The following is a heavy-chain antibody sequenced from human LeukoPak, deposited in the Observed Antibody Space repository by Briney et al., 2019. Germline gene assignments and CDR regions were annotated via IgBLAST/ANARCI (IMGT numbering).Heavy chain of an antibody. CDR3: ARERIVVVPAAKGYYYYYMDV. CDR2: IYYSGST. V-gene: IGHV4-59*11. D-gene: IGHD2-2*01. CDR1: GGSISSHY. J-gene: IGHJ6*03. Sequence: PSETLSLTCTVSGGSISSHYWSWIRQPPGKGLEWIGYIYYSGSTNDNPSLKSRVTISVDTSKNQFSLKLSSVTAADTAVYYCARERIVVVPAAKGYYYYYMDVWGKGTTVTVSS.